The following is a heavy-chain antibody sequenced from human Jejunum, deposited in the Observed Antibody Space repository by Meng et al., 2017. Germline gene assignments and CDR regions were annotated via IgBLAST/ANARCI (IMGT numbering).Heavy chain of an antibody. D-gene: IGHD6-13*01. CDR3: ARGYYSSSGRAFDI. Sequence: LKISCAASGFTFSSYEMNWVRQAPGKGLEWVSYISSSGSTIYFADSVKGRLTISRDNAKNSLHLQMNSLRAEDTAVYYCARGYYSSSGRAFDIWGQGTMVTVSS. J-gene: IGHJ3*02. CDR1: GFTFSSYE. V-gene: IGHV3-48*03. CDR2: ISSSGSTI.